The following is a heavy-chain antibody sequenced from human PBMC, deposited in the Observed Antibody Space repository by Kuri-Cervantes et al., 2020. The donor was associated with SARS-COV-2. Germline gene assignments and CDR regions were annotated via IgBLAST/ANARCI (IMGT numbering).Heavy chain of an antibody. V-gene: IGHV4-39*01. CDR3: ARHMPGTAYYDTSGYYKRNYYYYMDV. CDR1: APFTLMSAND. D-gene: IGHD3-22*01. Sequence: RLSPASSLAAPFTLMSANDWGSIRQPPGKGLEWIGSMYYSGSTSYNPSLQSRVTIALDTSRNQFSLKLRSVTAADTAVYYCARHMPGTAYYDTSGYYKRNYYYYMDVWGKGTMVTVSS. J-gene: IGHJ6*03. CDR2: MYYSGST.